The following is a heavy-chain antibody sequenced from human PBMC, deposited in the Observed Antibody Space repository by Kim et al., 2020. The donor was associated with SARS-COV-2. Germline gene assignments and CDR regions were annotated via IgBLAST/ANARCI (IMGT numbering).Heavy chain of an antibody. D-gene: IGHD6-6*01. V-gene: IGHV1-8*01. CDR3: ARGGEAARRYWYFDL. J-gene: IGHJ2*01. Sequence: QKFQGRVTMTRNTSISTAYMELSSLRSEDTAVYYCARGGEAARRYWYFDLWGRGTLVTVSS.